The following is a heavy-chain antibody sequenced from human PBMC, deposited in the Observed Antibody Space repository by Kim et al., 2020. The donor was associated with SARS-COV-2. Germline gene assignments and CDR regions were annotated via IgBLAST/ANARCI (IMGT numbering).Heavy chain of an antibody. CDR1: GYSISSGYY. Sequence: SETLSLTCTVSGYSISSGYYWGWIRQPPGKGLEWIGSIYHSGSTYYNPSLKSRVTISVDTSKNQFSLKLSSVTAADTAVYYCARGYSSSWYCVKCGSGWFDPWGQGTLVTVSS. D-gene: IGHD6-13*01. CDR2: IYHSGST. CDR3: ARGYSSSWYCVKCGSGWFDP. J-gene: IGHJ5*02. V-gene: IGHV4-38-2*02.